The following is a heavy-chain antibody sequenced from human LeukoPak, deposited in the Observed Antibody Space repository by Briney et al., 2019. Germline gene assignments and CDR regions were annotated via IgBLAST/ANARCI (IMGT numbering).Heavy chain of an antibody. CDR3: AKHMITFGGVIVDIDY. D-gene: IGHD3-16*02. V-gene: IGHV3-23*01. J-gene: IGHJ4*02. CDR2: ISGSGGST. Sequence: PGGSLRLSCAASGFTFSSYAMSWVRQAPGKGLEWVSAISGSGGSTYYADSVKGRFTISRDNSKNTLYLQMNSLRAEDTAVYYCAKHMITFGGVIVDIDYWGQGTLVTVSS. CDR1: GFTFSSYA.